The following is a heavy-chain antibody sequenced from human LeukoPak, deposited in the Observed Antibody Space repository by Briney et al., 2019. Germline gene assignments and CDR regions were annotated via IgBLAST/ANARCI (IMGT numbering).Heavy chain of an antibody. V-gene: IGHV3-33*06. D-gene: IGHD3-16*01. Sequence: GGSLRLSCAASGFTFSSYGMHWVRQAPGKGLEWVAVIWYDGSNKYYADSVKGRFTISRGNSKNTLYLQMNSLRAEDTAAYYCAKDLWGGSDYWGQGTLVTVSS. J-gene: IGHJ4*02. CDR3: AKDLWGGSDY. CDR2: IWYDGSNK. CDR1: GFTFSSYG.